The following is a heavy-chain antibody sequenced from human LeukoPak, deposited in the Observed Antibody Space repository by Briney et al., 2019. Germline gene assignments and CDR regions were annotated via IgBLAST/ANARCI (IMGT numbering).Heavy chain of an antibody. CDR2: IWYDGSNK. D-gene: IGHD2/OR15-2a*01. CDR1: GFTFSSYG. CDR3: ARGRAGAARSTNFDY. V-gene: IGHV3-33*01. J-gene: IGHJ4*02. Sequence: PGRSLRLSCAASGFTFSSYGMHWDRQAPGKGLEWVAVIWYDGSNKYYADSVKGRFTISRDNSKNTLYLQMNSLRAEDTAVYYCARGRAGAARSTNFDYWGQGTLVTVSS.